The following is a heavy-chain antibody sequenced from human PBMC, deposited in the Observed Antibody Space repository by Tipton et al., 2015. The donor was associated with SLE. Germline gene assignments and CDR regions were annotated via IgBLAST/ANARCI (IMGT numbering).Heavy chain of an antibody. V-gene: IGHV4-59*08. CDR3: ARHFSGSYSFDY. CDR1: GGSIKNHY. CDR2: VYHTGSP. J-gene: IGHJ4*02. Sequence: TLSLTCSVSVSGGSIKNHYWSWIRQPPGKGLEWIGNVYHTGSPNYNPSLKSRVTISVDTSKNQLSLKLSSVTAADTALYYCARHFSGSYSFDYWGQGKLVTVSS. D-gene: IGHD1-26*01.